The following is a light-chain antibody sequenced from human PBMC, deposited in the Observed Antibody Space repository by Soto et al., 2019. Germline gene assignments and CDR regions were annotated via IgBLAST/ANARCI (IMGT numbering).Light chain of an antibody. V-gene: IGKV3-11*01. CDR3: QQRSNWPPWT. CDR2: DAS. CDR1: QSISNY. J-gene: IGKJ1*01. Sequence: EIVLTQSPATLSLSPGERATLSCRASQSISNYLAWYQQKPGQAPRLLIYDASTRATGIPARFSGSGSGTDFTLTISSLEPEDFAVYYCQQRSNWPPWTFGQGTKVEIK.